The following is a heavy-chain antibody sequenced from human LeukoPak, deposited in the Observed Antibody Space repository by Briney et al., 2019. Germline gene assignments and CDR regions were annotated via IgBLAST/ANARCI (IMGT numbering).Heavy chain of an antibody. D-gene: IGHD3-22*01. CDR3: AREDSSGSAPLFDY. CDR2: IIPIFGTA. Sequence: GASVKVSCKASGYTFTSYDINWVRQATGQGLEWMGGIIPIFGTANYAQKFQGRVTITADESTSTAYMELSSLRSEDTAVYYCAREDSSGSAPLFDYWGQGTLVTVSS. J-gene: IGHJ4*02. V-gene: IGHV1-69*13. CDR1: GYTFTSYD.